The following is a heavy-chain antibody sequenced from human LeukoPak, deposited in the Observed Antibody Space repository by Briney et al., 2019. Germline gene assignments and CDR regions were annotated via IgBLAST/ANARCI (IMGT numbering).Heavy chain of an antibody. V-gene: IGHV4-4*07. D-gene: IGHD6-13*01. CDR2: IYTSGST. Sequence: SETLSLTCTASGFSISNYYWNWIRQPAGKGLEWIGPIYTSGSTNYNPSLKSRVTMSVETSKNQFSLKLSSVTAADTAVYYCAREVSGQQPGHWFDPWGQGTLVTVSS. J-gene: IGHJ5*02. CDR1: GFSISNYY. CDR3: AREVSGQQPGHWFDP.